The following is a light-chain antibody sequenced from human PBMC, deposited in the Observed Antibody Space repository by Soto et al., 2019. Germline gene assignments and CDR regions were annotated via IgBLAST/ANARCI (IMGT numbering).Light chain of an antibody. CDR2: GVS. V-gene: IGKV3-20*01. J-gene: IGKJ5*01. CDR1: QSVSSNY. CDR3: QQYAPSPPIT. Sequence: ETVLTQSPGTLSLSPGERATLSCRASQSVSSNYLVWYQQKPGQAPRLLISGVSTRATGIPGRFSGSCSGTDFTLTSISLQPEDVAVYYCQQYAPSPPITFGQGTRVEIK.